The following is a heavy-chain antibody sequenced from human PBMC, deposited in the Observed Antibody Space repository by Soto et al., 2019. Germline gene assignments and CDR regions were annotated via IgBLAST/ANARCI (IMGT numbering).Heavy chain of an antibody. CDR2: ISSVGTTT. Sequence: GGSLRLSCAASGVTVSVFVMSWIRQAPGKGLEWVSYISSVGTTTYYADSVKGRFSISMDNAKNSLYLQMNSLRAEDTAVYFCAKDQEGSGSHWLGYNYYGMDVWGQGTTVTVSS. D-gene: IGHD3-10*01. CDR1: GVTVSVFV. CDR3: AKDQEGSGSHWLGYNYYGMDV. V-gene: IGHV3-11*01. J-gene: IGHJ6*02.